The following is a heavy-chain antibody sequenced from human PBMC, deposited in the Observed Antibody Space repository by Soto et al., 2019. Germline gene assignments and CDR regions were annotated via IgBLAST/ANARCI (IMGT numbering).Heavy chain of an antibody. V-gene: IGHV4-59*01. D-gene: IGHD2-15*01. CDR2: IYYSGNT. CDR1: GGSISSYY. Sequence: SETLSLTCTVSGGSISSYYWSWIRQPPGKGLEWIGYIYYSGNTNYNPSLKSRVTMSEDTSKNQFSLKLSSVTAADTAVYYCASGNYYYYMDVWGKGTTVTVSS. J-gene: IGHJ6*03. CDR3: ASGNYYYYMDV.